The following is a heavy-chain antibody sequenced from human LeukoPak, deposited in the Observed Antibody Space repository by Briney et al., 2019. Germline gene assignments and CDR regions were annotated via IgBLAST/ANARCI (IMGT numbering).Heavy chain of an antibody. CDR2: ISYDGSNK. Sequence: GGSLRLSCAASRFTFSIYTMHWVRQAPGKGLEWVAVISYDGSNKYYADSVKGRSTISRDNSKNTLYLQMNSLRAEDTAVFYCARAPRGPSDSSTYYGGYFDYWGQGTLVTVSS. D-gene: IGHD3-22*01. CDR1: RFTFSIYT. CDR3: ARAPRGPSDSSTYYGGYFDY. V-gene: IGHV3-30-3*01. J-gene: IGHJ4*02.